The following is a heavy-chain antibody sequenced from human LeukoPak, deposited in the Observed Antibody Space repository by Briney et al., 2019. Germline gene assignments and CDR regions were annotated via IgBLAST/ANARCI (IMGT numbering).Heavy chain of an antibody. V-gene: IGHV4-59*01. J-gene: IGHJ4*02. CDR3: ARSVQWLVPGYFDY. CDR2: IYYSGST. Sequence: SETLSLTCTVSGGSISSYYWSWIRQPPGKGLEWIGYIYYSGSTNYNPSLKSRVTISVDTSKNQFSLKLSSVTAADTAVYYCARSVQWLVPGYFDYWGQGTPVTVSS. D-gene: IGHD6-19*01. CDR1: GGSISSYY.